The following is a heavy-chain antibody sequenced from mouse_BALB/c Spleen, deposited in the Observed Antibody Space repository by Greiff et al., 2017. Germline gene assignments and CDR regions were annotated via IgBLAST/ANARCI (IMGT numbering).Heavy chain of an antibody. D-gene: IGHD2-3*01. CDR2: IDPANGNT. Sequence: EVQRVESGAELVKPGASVKLSCTASGFNIKDTYMHWVKQRPEQDLEWIGRIDPANGNTKYDPKFQGKATITADTSSNTAYLQLSSLTSEDTAVYYCAREGDGYYAMDYWGQGTSVTVSS. CDR1: GFNIKDTY. J-gene: IGHJ4*01. CDR3: AREGDGYYAMDY. V-gene: IGHV14-3*02.